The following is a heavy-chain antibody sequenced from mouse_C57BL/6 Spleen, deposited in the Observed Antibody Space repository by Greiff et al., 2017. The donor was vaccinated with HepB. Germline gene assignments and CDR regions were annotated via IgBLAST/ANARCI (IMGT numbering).Heavy chain of an antibody. D-gene: IGHD3-3*01. Sequence: QVLLKESGPGLVQPSQSLSITCTVSGFSFTSYGVHWVRQSPGKGLEWLGVIWSGGSTDYNAAFIYRLSIINNNYKSNVFFKMNRLQADDTAIYYCGRKGQRKDCYALDYWGQGTPVTVSS. CDR1: GFSFTSYG. V-gene: IGHV2-2*01. CDR3: GRKGQRKDCYALDY. CDR2: IWSGGST. J-gene: IGHJ4*01.